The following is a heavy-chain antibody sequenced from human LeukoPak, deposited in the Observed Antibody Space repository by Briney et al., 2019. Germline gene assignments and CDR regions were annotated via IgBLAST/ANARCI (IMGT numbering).Heavy chain of an antibody. Sequence: ASVTVSCTASGYTFTGYYMHWVRQAPGQGLEWMGWMNPNSGGTNYAKTFQGRVSMTRDTSISTAYMELSRLASDDTAVYYCTSDGGPGIAAAGIDSWGQGTLATVSS. J-gene: IGHJ4*02. CDR2: MNPNSGGT. V-gene: IGHV1-2*02. CDR1: GYTFTGYY. D-gene: IGHD6-13*01. CDR3: TSDGGPGIAAAGIDS.